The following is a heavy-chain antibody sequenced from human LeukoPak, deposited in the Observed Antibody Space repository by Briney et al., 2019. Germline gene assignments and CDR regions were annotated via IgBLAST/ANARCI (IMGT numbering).Heavy chain of an antibody. CDR2: ISSSGSTI. J-gene: IGHJ4*02. V-gene: IGHV3-48*03. Sequence: GGSLRLSCAASGFTFSSYEMNWVRQAPGKGLEWVSYISSSGSTIYYADSVKGRFTISRDNAKNSLYLQMNSLRAEDTAVYYCARSVVAATETFDYWGQGTLVTVSP. CDR3: ARSVVAATETFDY. D-gene: IGHD2-15*01. CDR1: GFTFSSYE.